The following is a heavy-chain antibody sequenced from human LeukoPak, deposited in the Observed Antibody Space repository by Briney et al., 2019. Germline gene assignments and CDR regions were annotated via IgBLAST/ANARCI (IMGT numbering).Heavy chain of an antibody. CDR1: GYTFTSYG. CDR3: ARDPHFTIFGVVKAFDP. D-gene: IGHD3-3*01. V-gene: IGHV1-18*01. CDR2: ISAYNGNT. Sequence: ASVKVSCKASGYTFTSYGISWVRQAPGQGLEWMGWISAYNGNTNYAQKLQGRVTMTTDTSTSTAYMELRSLRSDDTAVYYCARDPHFTIFGVVKAFDPWGQGTLVTVSS. J-gene: IGHJ5*02.